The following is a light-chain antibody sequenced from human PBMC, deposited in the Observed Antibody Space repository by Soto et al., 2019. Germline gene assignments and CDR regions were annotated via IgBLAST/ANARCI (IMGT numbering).Light chain of an antibody. CDR2: GAS. CDR3: QQYNNWPPLYT. CDR1: QSVSSN. J-gene: IGKJ2*01. V-gene: IGKV3-15*01. Sequence: EIVMTQSPATLSVSPGERATLSCRASQSVSSNLAWYQQKPGQAPRLLIYGASTRATGIPARFSGSGSGTEFTLTISNLQSKDFAFYYCQQYNNWPPLYTFGQGTKLEIK.